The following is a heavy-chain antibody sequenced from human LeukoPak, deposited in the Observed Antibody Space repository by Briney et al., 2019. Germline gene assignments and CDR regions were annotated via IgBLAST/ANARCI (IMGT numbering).Heavy chain of an antibody. CDR1: GFTFSSYA. J-gene: IGHJ4*02. CDR2: ISGSGGST. D-gene: IGHD6-13*01. V-gene: IGHV3-23*01. Sequence: GGSLRLSCAASGFTFSSYAMSWVRQAPGKGLEWVSAISGSGGSTYYADSVKGRFTISRDNSKNTLYLQVNSLRAEDTAVYYCAKSVGDSSSRAVDYWGQGTLVTVSS. CDR3: AKSVGDSSSRAVDY.